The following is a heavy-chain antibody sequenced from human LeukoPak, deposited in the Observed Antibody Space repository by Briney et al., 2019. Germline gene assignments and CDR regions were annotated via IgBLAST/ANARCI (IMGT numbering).Heavy chain of an antibody. J-gene: IGHJ4*02. CDR3: ARGRYCNSTNCHPFDY. V-gene: IGHV3-48*04. CDR1: GFTFSNYN. D-gene: IGHD2-2*01. Sequence: GGSLRLSCAASGFTFSNYNMNWVRQAPGKGLEWVSYVSTSSSTTYYADSVKGRFTISRDNAKNSLYLQMNSLRAEDTAVYYCARGRYCNSTNCHPFDYWGQGTLVTVSS. CDR2: VSTSSSTT.